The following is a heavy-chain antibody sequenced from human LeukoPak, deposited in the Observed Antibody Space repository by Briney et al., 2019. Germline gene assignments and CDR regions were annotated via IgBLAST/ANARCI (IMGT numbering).Heavy chain of an antibody. CDR2: IIPILGIA. CDR3: ARGITYYYDSSGYSTFDP. CDR1: GGTFSSYA. J-gene: IGHJ5*02. V-gene: IGHV1-69*04. Sequence: ASVKVSCTASGGTFSSYAISWVRQAPGQGLEWMGRIIPILGIANYAQKFQGRVTITADKSTSTAYMELSSLRSEDTAVYYCARGITYYYDSSGYSTFDPWGQGTLVTVSS. D-gene: IGHD3-22*01.